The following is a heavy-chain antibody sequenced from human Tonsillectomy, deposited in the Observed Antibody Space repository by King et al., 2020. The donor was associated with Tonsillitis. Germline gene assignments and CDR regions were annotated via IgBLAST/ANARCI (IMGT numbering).Heavy chain of an antibody. CDR3: SRDQMGVYDCIGCST. J-gene: IGHJ5*02. CDR2: IIPIFGTT. CDR1: GDTFSNYA. D-gene: IGHD3-22*01. V-gene: IGHV1-69*01. Sequence: VQLVESGAEVKKPGSSVKVSCKASGDTFSNYAINWVRQTPGHGLQWMGRIIPIFGTTNYAQNFQGRVTLTADDSTTTAYLELSNLKSDDTAVYYCSRDQMGVYDCIGCSTWGQGTLVTVSS.